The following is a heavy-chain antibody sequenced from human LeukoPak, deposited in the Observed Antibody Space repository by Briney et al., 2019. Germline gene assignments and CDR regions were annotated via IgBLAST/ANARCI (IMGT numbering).Heavy chain of an antibody. V-gene: IGHV4-31*03. J-gene: IGHJ4*02. CDR2: IYYSGST. CDR1: GGSISSGGYY. D-gene: IGHD3-22*01. CDR3: AREGPTYYYDSSGYLDY. Sequence: SETLSLTCTVSGGSISSGGYYWSWIRQHPGTGLEWIGYIYYSGSTYYNPSLKSRVTISVDTSKNQFSLKLSSVTAADTAVYYCAREGPTYYYDSSGYLDYWGQGTLVTVSS.